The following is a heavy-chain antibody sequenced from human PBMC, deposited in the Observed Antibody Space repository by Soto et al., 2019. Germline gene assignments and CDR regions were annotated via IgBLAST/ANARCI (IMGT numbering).Heavy chain of an antibody. V-gene: IGHV4-39*01. J-gene: IGHJ5*02. CDR1: GGSINSDDSF. D-gene: IGHD3-22*01. CDR2: LYYGGST. CDR3: ARVGPWVPYYYDSSPYTFENWFDP. Sequence: SETLSLTCSVSGGSINSDDSFWGWVRQSPGKGLEWIGSLYYGGSTFYNPSLKSRVTISLDTSKNQFSLILNSVTAADTAVYYCARVGPWVPYYYDSSPYTFENWFDPWGQGTLVTVSS.